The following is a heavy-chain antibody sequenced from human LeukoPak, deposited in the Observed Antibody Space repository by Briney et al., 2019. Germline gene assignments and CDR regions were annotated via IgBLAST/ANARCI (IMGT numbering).Heavy chain of an antibody. CDR1: GFTFSSHS. D-gene: IGHD4-17*01. V-gene: IGHV3-21*01. CDR2: ISSSSSYI. Sequence: PGGSLRLSCAASGFTFSSHSMNWVRQAPGRGLEWVSSISSSSSYIYYADSVKGRFTISRDNAKNSLYLQMNSLRAEDTAVYYCARESDYGSSYGMGAWGQGTTVTVSS. CDR3: ARESDYGSSYGMGA. J-gene: IGHJ6*02.